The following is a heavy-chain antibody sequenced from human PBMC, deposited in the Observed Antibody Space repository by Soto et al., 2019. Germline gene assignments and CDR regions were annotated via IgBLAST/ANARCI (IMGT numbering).Heavy chain of an antibody. D-gene: IGHD3-16*01. V-gene: IGHV3-73*01. CDR3: AIEGVGFGH. J-gene: IGHJ4*02. CDR2: IRSRANHYAT. CDR1: GFTFSVSS. Sequence: EVQLVESGGGLVRPGGSVRLSCAASGFTFSVSSMHWVRQASGKGLEWLGRIRSRANHYATTYSESIKGRVIISRDDSQDTMFLEMSSLRTEDMAMYYCAIEGVGFGHWGQGTLVTVSS.